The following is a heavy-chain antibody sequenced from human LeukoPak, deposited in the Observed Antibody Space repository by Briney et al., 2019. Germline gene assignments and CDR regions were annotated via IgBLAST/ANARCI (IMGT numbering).Heavy chain of an antibody. Sequence: GGSLRLSCAASGFTFSSYAMSWVRQAPGKGLEWVSAISGSGGSTYYADSVKGRFTISRDNAKNSLYLQMNSLRAEDTAVYYCARASRWYYDILTGYSTLERNWFDPWGQGTLVTVSS. V-gene: IGHV3-23*01. D-gene: IGHD3-9*01. CDR3: ARASRWYYDILTGYSTLERNWFDP. CDR2: ISGSGGST. CDR1: GFTFSSYA. J-gene: IGHJ5*02.